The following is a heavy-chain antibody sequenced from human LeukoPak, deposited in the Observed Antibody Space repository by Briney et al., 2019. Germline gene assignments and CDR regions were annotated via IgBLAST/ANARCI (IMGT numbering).Heavy chain of an antibody. V-gene: IGHV1-2*02. CDR2: INPNSGGT. CDR1: GYTFTGYY. Sequence: GASVKVSCKASGYTFTGYYMHWGRQAPGQGLDWMGWINPNSGGTNYAQKFQGRVTMTRDTSISTAYMELSTLRSDDTAVYYCARVRAVAGIFYYYFDYWGQGTLVTVSS. CDR3: ARVRAVAGIFYYYFDY. D-gene: IGHD6-19*01. J-gene: IGHJ4*02.